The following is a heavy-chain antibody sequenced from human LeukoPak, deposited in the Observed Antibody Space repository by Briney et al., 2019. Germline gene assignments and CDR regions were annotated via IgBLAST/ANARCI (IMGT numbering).Heavy chain of an antibody. D-gene: IGHD6-19*01. J-gene: IGHJ6*03. CDR2: ISGSGGST. CDR3: ARVAIAVAGYLYYYYYMDV. V-gene: IGHV3-23*01. Sequence: PGGSLRLSCAASGFTFSSYGMSWVRQAPGKGLEWVSAISGSGGSTYYADSVKGRFTISRDNSKNTLYLQMNSLRAEDTAVYYCARVAIAVAGYLYYYYYMDVWGKGTTVTVSS. CDR1: GFTFSSYG.